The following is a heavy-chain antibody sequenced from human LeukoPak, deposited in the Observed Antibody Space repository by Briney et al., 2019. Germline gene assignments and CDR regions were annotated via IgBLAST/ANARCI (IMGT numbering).Heavy chain of an antibody. CDR3: AKWDYDFWSGYRTNDY. Sequence: SETLSLTCTVAGGSISTYYWSWIRQPAGKGLEWIGHIYTNGRTNNNPSLKSRVTMSVDTSKNQFSLKLSSVTAADTAVYYCAKWDYDFWSGYRTNDYWGQGTLVTVSS. V-gene: IGHV4-4*07. CDR1: GGSISTYY. D-gene: IGHD3-3*01. J-gene: IGHJ4*02. CDR2: IYTNGRT.